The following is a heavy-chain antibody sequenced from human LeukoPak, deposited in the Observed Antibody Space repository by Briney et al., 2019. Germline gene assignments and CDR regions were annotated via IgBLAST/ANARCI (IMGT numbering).Heavy chain of an antibody. CDR1: GFTVSSNY. D-gene: IGHD3-10*01. V-gene: IGHV3-53*01. Sequence: TGGSLRLSCAASGFTVSSNYMSWVRQAPGKGLEWVSVIYSGGSTYYADSVKGRFTISRDNSKNTLYLQMNSLRAEDTAVYYCARTRGGYYGSGSYDAFDIWGQGTMVAVSS. CDR3: ARTRGGYYGSGSYDAFDI. J-gene: IGHJ3*02. CDR2: IYSGGST.